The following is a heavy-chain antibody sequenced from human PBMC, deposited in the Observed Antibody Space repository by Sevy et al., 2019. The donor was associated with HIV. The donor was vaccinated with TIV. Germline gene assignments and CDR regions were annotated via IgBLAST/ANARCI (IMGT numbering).Heavy chain of an antibody. J-gene: IGHJ4*02. CDR3: AREPYIFDKSGYYWDS. CDR2: IYHTGGT. CDR1: GVSVRSDTSY. V-gene: IGHV4-61*01. D-gene: IGHD3-22*01. Sequence: SETLSLTCTVSGVSVRSDTSYWSWIRQPPGKGLEWIGYIYHTGGTNYSPSFKSRVTISIDTSKNQFSLRLFSVVAADTAVYYCAREPYIFDKSGYYWDSWGRGTLVTVSS.